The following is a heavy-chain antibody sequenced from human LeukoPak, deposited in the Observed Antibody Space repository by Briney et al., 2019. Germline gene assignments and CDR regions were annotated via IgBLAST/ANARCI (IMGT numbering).Heavy chain of an antibody. Sequence: ASVKVSCKASGGTFSSYAISWVRQAPGQGLERMGRIIPILGIANYAQRFQGRVTITADKSTSTAYMELSSLRSEDTAVYYCARDRSTSAYYYYGMDVWGQGTTVTVSS. CDR1: GGTFSSYA. CDR2: IIPILGIA. D-gene: IGHD2-2*01. V-gene: IGHV1-69*04. J-gene: IGHJ6*02. CDR3: ARDRSTSAYYYYGMDV.